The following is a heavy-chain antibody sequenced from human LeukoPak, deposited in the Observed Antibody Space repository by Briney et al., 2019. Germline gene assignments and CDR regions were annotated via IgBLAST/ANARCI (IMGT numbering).Heavy chain of an antibody. D-gene: IGHD6-19*01. CDR3: ARGSVAGGIDWFDP. J-gene: IGHJ5*02. CDR2: IYTSGST. CDR1: GGSISSYY. Sequence: SETLSLTCTVSGGSISSYYWSWIRQPAGKGLEWIGRIYTSGSTNYNPSLKSRVTISVDTSKNQFSLKLSSVTAADTAVYYCARGSVAGGIDWFDPWGQGTLVTVSS. V-gene: IGHV4-4*07.